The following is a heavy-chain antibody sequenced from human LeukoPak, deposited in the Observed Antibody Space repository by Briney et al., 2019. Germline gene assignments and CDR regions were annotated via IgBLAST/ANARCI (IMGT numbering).Heavy chain of an antibody. V-gene: IGHV3-30*18. D-gene: IGHD6-13*01. CDR2: ISYDGGSK. CDR3: AKRFSSTWYQFDY. CDR1: GFTFSSYA. J-gene: IGHJ4*02. Sequence: GSLRLSCAASGFTFSSYAMHWVRQAPGKGLEWVAVISYDGGSKFYADSVKGRFTISRDNSKNALYLQMNSLRAEDTAVYYCAKRFSSTWYQFDYWGQGTLVTVSS.